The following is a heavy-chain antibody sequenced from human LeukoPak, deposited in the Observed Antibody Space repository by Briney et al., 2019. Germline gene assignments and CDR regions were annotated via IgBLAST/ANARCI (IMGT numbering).Heavy chain of an antibody. D-gene: IGHD1-14*01. Sequence: GGSLRLSCPASGFTVSSNYMSWVRQAPGKGLEWVSVIYGGGSTYYADCVKGRFTISRDNSKNTLYLQMNSLRAEDTAVYYCAREGAAGHFDYWGQGTLVTVSS. J-gene: IGHJ4*02. CDR2: IYGGGST. V-gene: IGHV3-66*01. CDR1: GFTVSSNY. CDR3: AREGAAGHFDY.